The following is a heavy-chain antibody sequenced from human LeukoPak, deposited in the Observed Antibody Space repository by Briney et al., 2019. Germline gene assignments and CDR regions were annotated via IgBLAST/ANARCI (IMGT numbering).Heavy chain of an antibody. CDR3: ARDPYCSSTSCGPV. V-gene: IGHV3-66*01. CDR2: IYSGGST. D-gene: IGHD2-2*01. J-gene: IGHJ4*02. Sequence: PGGSLRLSCSASGFTVSSNYMSWVRQAPGKGLEWVSVIYSGGSTYYADSVKGRFPISRDNSKNTLYLQMNSLSAEDTAVYYCARDPYCSSTSCGPVRGQGTLVTVSS. CDR1: GFTVSSNY.